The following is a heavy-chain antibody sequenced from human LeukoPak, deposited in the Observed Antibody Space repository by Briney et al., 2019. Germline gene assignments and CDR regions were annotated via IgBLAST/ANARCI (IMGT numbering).Heavy chain of an antibody. CDR1: GFTFSSYG. CDR3: AKSLRGVNYGMDV. V-gene: IGHV3-30*18. D-gene: IGHD3-10*01. Sequence: PGRSLRLSCAASGFTFSSYGMHWVRQAPGKGLEWVAVISYDGSNKYYADSVKGRFTISRDNSKNTLYLQMNSLRAEDTAVYYCAKSLRGVNYGMDVWGQGTTVTVSS. J-gene: IGHJ6*02. CDR2: ISYDGSNK.